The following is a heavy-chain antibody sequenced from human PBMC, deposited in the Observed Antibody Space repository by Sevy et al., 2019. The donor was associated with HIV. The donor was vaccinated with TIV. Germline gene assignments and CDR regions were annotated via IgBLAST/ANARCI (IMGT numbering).Heavy chain of an antibody. CDR1: GFTFSTYG. V-gene: IGHV3-30*02. D-gene: IGHD2-8*01. CDR2: IQFDGSSR. CDR3: AKNTAAVGVGGFDY. Sequence: GGSLRLSCAASGFTFSTYGMHWVRQAPGRGLEWVAFIQFDGSSRYYADSVKGRFTIVRDNSKKTLYLEMNSLTTDDTAVYYCAKNTAAVGVGGFDYWGQGALVTVSS. J-gene: IGHJ4*02.